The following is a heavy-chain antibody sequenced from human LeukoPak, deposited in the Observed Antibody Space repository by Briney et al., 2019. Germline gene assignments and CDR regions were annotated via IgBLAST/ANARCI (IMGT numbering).Heavy chain of an antibody. J-gene: IGHJ6*03. V-gene: IGHV4-59*01. CDR3: ARDRGVGWFGELYYMDV. CDR2: IYYSGST. Sequence: SETLSLTCTVSGGSISSYYWSWIRQPPGKGLEWIGYIYYSGSTNYNPSLKSRVTISVDTSKNQFSLKLSSVTAADTAVYYCARDRGVGWFGELYYMDVWGKGTTVTVSS. D-gene: IGHD3-10*01. CDR1: GGSISSYY.